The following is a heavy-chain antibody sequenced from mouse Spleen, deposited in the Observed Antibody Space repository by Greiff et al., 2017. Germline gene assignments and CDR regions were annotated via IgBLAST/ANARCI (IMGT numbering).Heavy chain of an antibody. Sequence: VKLVESGAELVRPGASVTLSCKASSYTFTDYEMHWVKQTPVHGLEWIGAIDPETGGTAYNQKFKGKAILTADKSSSTAYMELSSLTSEDSAVYYCARGYYGNPDYWGQGTTLTVSS. J-gene: IGHJ2*01. CDR2: IDPETGGT. CDR3: ARGYYGNPDY. V-gene: IGHV1-15*01. D-gene: IGHD2-1*01. CDR1: SYTFTDYE.